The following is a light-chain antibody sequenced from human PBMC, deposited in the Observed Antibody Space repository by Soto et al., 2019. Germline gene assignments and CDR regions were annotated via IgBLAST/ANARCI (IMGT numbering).Light chain of an antibody. Sequence: DIQLTQSPSSLSASVGDRVTITCRASQNIRSWLAWFQQKPGKAPKLLVYAASNLQNGVPSRFSGSGSGTEYTLTISSLQPEDFATYYCEQVNSFPITYGQGTRREIK. CDR1: QNIRSW. V-gene: IGKV1-12*01. CDR2: AAS. J-gene: IGKJ5*01. CDR3: EQVNSFPIT.